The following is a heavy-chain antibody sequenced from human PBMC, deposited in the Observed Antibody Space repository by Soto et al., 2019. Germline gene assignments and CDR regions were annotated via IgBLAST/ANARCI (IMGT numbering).Heavy chain of an antibody. CDR1: GGSISSVGYY. Sequence: SETLSLTCTVSGGSISSVGYYWSWIRQHPGKGLEWIGYIYYSGSTYYNPSLKSRVTISVDTSKNQFSLKLSSVTAADTAVYYCARGRISPPDFYYFDYWGQGTLVTVSS. J-gene: IGHJ4*02. CDR2: IYYSGST. D-gene: IGHD1-20*01. V-gene: IGHV4-31*03. CDR3: ARGRISPPDFYYFDY.